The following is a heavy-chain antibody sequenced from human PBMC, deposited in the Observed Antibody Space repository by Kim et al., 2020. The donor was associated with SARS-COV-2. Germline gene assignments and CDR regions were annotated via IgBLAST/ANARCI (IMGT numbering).Heavy chain of an antibody. D-gene: IGHD5-12*01. Sequence: ANSVKSRVTISRDNAKNSLYLQMNSVRAEDTALHSCAKDADIVATGFDDWGQGTLVTVSS. CDR3: AKDADIVATGFDD. J-gene: IGHJ4*02. V-gene: IGHV3-9*01.